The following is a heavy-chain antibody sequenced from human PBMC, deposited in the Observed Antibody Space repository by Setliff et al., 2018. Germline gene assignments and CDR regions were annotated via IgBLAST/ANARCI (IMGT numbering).Heavy chain of an antibody. J-gene: IGHJ4*02. D-gene: IGHD3-16*01. V-gene: IGHV1-8*02. CDR3: ARDWSLIL. CDR2: MNPNSGNT. Sequence: ASVKVSCKASGGTFSSYAISWVRQAPGQGLEWVGGMNPNSGNTGYAQKFQGRVTMTRNTSISTAYMDLSSLRFEDTAVYYCARDWSLILWGQGTLVTVSS. CDR1: GGTFSSYA.